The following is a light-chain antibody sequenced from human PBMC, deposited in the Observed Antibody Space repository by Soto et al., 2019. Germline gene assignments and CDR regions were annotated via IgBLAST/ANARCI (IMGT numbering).Light chain of an antibody. CDR2: EVS. Sequence: QSALTQPPSASGSPGQSVTISCTGTSSDVGGSNYVSWYQQHPGKAPKLMIYEVSRRPSGVPDRFSRSKSGNTASLTVYGLQAEDEADYYCSSYAGSNNFVVFGGGTKLTVL. V-gene: IGLV2-8*01. J-gene: IGLJ2*01. CDR3: SSYAGSNNFVV. CDR1: SSDVGGSNY.